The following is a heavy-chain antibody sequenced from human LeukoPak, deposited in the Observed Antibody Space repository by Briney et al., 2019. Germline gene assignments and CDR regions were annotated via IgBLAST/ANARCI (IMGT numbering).Heavy chain of an antibody. Sequence: SETLSLTCAVSGVSFDDYYWSWVRQTPGKGLEWLGEINHSGYTNDSPSLKSRVTLSIDTSNKQFSLNLRSVTVADAGIYYCTRMATGHDYWGQGTLVTVSS. CDR1: GVSFDDYY. D-gene: IGHD5-12*01. V-gene: IGHV4-34*01. CDR3: TRMATGHDY. CDR2: INHSGYT. J-gene: IGHJ4*02.